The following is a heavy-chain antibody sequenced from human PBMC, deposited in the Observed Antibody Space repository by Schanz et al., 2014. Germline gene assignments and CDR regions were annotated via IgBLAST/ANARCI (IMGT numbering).Heavy chain of an antibody. D-gene: IGHD6-13*01. J-gene: IGHJ5*02. CDR2: ITYDGSNK. Sequence: VQLVESGGCLVQPGGSLRLSCAASGFTFSRHAMHWVRQAAGKGLEWVAAITYDGSNKYYAESVKGRFAISRDNSKDTLYLQMNSLRTEDTAVYYCARGGGAAASTWGQGTLVTVSS. CDR1: GFTFSRHA. V-gene: IGHV3-30*09. CDR3: ARGGGAAAST.